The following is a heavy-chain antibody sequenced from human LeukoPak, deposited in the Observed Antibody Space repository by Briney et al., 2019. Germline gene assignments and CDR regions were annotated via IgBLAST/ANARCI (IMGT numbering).Heavy chain of an antibody. J-gene: IGHJ4*02. Sequence: VASVKVSCTASGGTFSSYAISWVRQAPGQGLEWMGGIIPIFGTANYAQKFQGRVTITADESTSTAYMELSSLRSEDTAVYYCARAAKYSGSYLGNYFDYWGQGTLVTVSS. CDR3: ARAAKYSGSYLGNYFDY. CDR2: IIPIFGTA. D-gene: IGHD1-26*01. V-gene: IGHV1-69*01. CDR1: GGTFSSYA.